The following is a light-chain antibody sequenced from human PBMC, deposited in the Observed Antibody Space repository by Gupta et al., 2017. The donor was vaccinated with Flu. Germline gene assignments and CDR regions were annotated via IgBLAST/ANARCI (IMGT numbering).Light chain of an antibody. Sequence: QSALTQPASVSGSPGQSITISCTGTNSDIGRYDYISWYQQHPGKAPKLTIYDVTYRPSGVSDRFSGYKSGNTAFLTISGLQAEDEAVYYCCSFTSSNTMFGGGTKLTVL. J-gene: IGLJ3*02. CDR1: NSDIGRYDY. CDR2: DVT. CDR3: CSFTSSNTM. V-gene: IGLV2-14*03.